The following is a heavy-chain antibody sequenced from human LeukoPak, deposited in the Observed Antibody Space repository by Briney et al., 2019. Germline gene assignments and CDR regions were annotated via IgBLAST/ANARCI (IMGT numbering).Heavy chain of an antibody. CDR3: ARAFYYDSSGYYPLGY. V-gene: IGHV1-8*01. CDR1: GYTFTSYD. Sequence: ASVKVSCKASGYTFTSYDINWVRQATGQGLEWMGWMNPNSGNTGYAQKFQGRVTMTRNTSISTAYMELSSLRSEDTAVYYCARAFYYDSSGYYPLGYWGQGTLVTVSS. J-gene: IGHJ4*02. D-gene: IGHD3-22*01. CDR2: MNPNSGNT.